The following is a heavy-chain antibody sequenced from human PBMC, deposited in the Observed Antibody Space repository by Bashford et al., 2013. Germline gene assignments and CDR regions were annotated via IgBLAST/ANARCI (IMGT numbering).Heavy chain of an antibody. Sequence: VRQAPGKGLEWVAFISPDGKNKDYADSVKGRFTISRDNSKNTLFLQMNSLRGDDTAVYYCAKGRERTGNYYFFDYWGQGTLVTVSS. J-gene: IGHJ4*02. V-gene: IGHV3-30*18. CDR3: AKGRERTGNYYFFDY. D-gene: IGHD1-1*01. CDR2: ISPDGKNK.